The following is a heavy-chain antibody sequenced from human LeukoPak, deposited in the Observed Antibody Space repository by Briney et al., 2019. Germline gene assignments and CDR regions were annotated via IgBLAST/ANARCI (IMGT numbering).Heavy chain of an antibody. Sequence: GASVKVSCKASGGTFSSYTISWVRQAPGQGLEWMGRIIPILGIANYAQKFQGRVTITADKSTSTAYMELSSLRSGDTAVYYCARGSNYDYYYMDVWGKGTTVTVSS. CDR2: IIPILGIA. J-gene: IGHJ6*03. CDR3: ARGSNYDYYYMDV. CDR1: GGTFSSYT. V-gene: IGHV1-69*02. D-gene: IGHD4-11*01.